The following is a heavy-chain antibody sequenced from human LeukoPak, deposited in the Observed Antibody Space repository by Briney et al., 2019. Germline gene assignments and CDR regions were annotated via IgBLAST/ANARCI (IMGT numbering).Heavy chain of an antibody. Sequence: GASVKVSCKASGYTFTSYGISWVRQATGQGLEWMGVINVSGGGTTYAQRFQGRVTMTRDTSTSTVYMELSSLRSDDTAVYYCARDVYGLDVWGQGTTVTVSS. CDR3: ARDVYGLDV. CDR2: INVSGGGT. J-gene: IGHJ6*02. CDR1: GYTFTSYG. V-gene: IGHV1-46*01.